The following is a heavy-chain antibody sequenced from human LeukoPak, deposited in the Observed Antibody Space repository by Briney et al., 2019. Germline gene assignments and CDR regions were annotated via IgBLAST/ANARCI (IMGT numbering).Heavy chain of an antibody. CDR1: GFTFRTYT. V-gene: IGHV3-23*01. J-gene: IGHJ4*02. CDR3: AKDLKPDSVWDIEW. Sequence: GGSLRLSCAASGFTFRTYTMNWVRLAPGKGLEWVSGIYGSGTTFYAESVRGRFTISRDDSKNTLFLQMDRLRPEDTALYFCAKDLKPDSVWDIEWWGQGTQVTVSS. CDR2: IYGSGTT. D-gene: IGHD2-15*01.